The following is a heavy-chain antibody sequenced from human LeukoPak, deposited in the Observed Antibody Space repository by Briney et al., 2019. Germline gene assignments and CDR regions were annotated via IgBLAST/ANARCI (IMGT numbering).Heavy chain of an antibody. CDR2: IYYGGST. V-gene: IGHV4-39*01. Sequence: SETLSLTCTVSGGSISSSSYYWGWIRQPPGKGLEWIGSIYYGGSTYYNPSLKSRVTISVDTSKNQFSLKLSSVTAADTAVYYCASTSRDGYNLKDYWGQGTLVTVSP. CDR1: GGSISSSSYY. D-gene: IGHD5-24*01. J-gene: IGHJ4*02. CDR3: ASTSRDGYNLKDY.